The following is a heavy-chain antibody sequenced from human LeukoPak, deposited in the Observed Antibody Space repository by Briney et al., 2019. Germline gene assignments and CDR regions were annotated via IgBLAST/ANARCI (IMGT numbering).Heavy chain of an antibody. V-gene: IGHV3-21*01. Sequence: GGSLRLSCAASGFTFSSYSMNWVRRAPGKGLEWVSSISSSSSYIYYADSVKGRFTISRDNAKNSLYLQMNSLRPEDTAVYYCARDLYSGSYLDVWGKGTTVTVSS. CDR3: ARDLYSGSYLDV. D-gene: IGHD1-26*01. J-gene: IGHJ6*03. CDR2: ISSSSSYI. CDR1: GFTFSSYS.